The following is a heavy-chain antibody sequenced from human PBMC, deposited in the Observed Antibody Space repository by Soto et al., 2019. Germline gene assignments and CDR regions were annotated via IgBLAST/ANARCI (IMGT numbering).Heavy chain of an antibody. V-gene: IGHV3-23*01. CDR3: AKVLSKRVITYAFDI. CDR2: ISGSGGST. CDR1: GFTFSSYA. J-gene: IGHJ3*02. Sequence: PGGSLRLSCAASGFTFSSYAMSLVRQATGKGLEWVSAISGSGGSTYYADSVKGRFTISRDNSKNTLYLQMKSLRAEDTAVYYCAKVLSKRVITYAFDIWGQGTMVTVSS. D-gene: IGHD3-22*01.